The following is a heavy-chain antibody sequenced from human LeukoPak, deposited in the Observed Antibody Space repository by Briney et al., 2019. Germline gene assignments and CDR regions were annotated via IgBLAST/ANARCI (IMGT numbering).Heavy chain of an antibody. Sequence: ASVKVSCKASGYTFTGYYMHWVRQAPGQGLEWMGWINPNSGGTNYARKFQGRVTMTRDTSISTAYMELSRLRSDDTAVYYCARDLGVRGWYLYYFDYWGQGTLVTVSS. V-gene: IGHV1-2*02. CDR1: GYTFTGYY. CDR3: ARDLGVRGWYLYYFDY. J-gene: IGHJ4*02. D-gene: IGHD6-19*01. CDR2: INPNSGGT.